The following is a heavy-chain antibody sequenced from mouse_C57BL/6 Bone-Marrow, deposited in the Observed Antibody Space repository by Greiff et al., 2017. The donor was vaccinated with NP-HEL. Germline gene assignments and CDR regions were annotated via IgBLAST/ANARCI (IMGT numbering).Heavy chain of an antibody. J-gene: IGHJ1*03. V-gene: IGHV1-26*01. D-gene: IGHD2-14*01. CDR1: GYTFTDYY. CDR3: ARWMRVRRLYWYFDV. CDR2: INPNNGGT. Sequence: VQLQQSGPELVKPGASVKISCKASGYTFTDYYMNWVKQSHGKSLEWIGDINPNNGGTSYNQKFKGKATLTVDKSSSTAYMELRSLTSEDSAVYDGARWMRVRRLYWYFDVWGTGTTVTVSS.